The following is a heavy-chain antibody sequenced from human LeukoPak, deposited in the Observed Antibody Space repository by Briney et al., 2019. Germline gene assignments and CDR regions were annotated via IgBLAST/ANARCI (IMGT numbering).Heavy chain of an antibody. V-gene: IGHV1-46*01. D-gene: IGHD2-15*01. CDR3: ARDRVVVAATSGMDV. CDR1: GYTFTSYY. Sequence: ASVKVSCTASGYTFTSYYMHWVRQAPGQGLEWMGIINPSGGSTSYAQKFQGRVTMTRDTSTSTVYMELSSLRSEDTAVYYCARDRVVVAATSGMDVWGQGTTVTVSS. J-gene: IGHJ6*02. CDR2: INPSGGST.